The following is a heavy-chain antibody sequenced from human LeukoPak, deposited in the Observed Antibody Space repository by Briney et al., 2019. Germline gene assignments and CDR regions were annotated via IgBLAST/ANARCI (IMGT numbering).Heavy chain of an antibody. CDR2: ISSSGSTI. CDR1: GFTFSSYA. V-gene: IGHV3-48*03. CDR3: AREGYYGSGTDY. Sequence: GGSLRLSCAASGFTFSSYAMSWVRQAPGKGLEWVSYISSSGSTIYYADSVKGRFTISRDNAKNSLYLQMNSLRAEDTAVYYCAREGYYGSGTDYWGQGTLVTVSS. D-gene: IGHD3-10*01. J-gene: IGHJ4*02.